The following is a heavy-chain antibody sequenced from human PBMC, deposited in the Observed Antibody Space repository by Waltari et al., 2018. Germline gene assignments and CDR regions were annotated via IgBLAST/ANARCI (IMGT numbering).Heavy chain of an antibody. Sequence: EVQLLESGGALVQPWGALGLSCIEAGFTFIGYAMSWVRQAPGKGGDWVEVIDRSGTTSYADSAKGRFTITRDNSENSVYLKMSSLRLDDTAVYHCVKGKYYYESWGYYPMDHWGQGTLVTVSS. D-gene: IGHD3-22*01. V-gene: IGHV3-23*05. J-gene: IGHJ4*02. CDR2: IDRSGTT. CDR3: VKGKYYYESWGYYPMDH. CDR1: GFTFIGYA.